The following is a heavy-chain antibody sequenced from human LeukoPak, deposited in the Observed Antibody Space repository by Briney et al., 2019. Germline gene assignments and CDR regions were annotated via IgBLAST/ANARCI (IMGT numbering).Heavy chain of an antibody. CDR1: GFTFSSYW. V-gene: IGHV3-7*01. D-gene: IGHD3-10*01. J-gene: IGHJ5*02. CDR3: VDSDKGRFTRSRDKAKTSMYLQMNSLRAEDTAEYYCARLVNNYDFWSGYFYNSFDP. CDR2: IKQDGSEK. Sequence: GGSLRLSCAASGFTFSSYWMSWVRQPPGKGLEWVANIKQDGSEKYYVASVKGRFTISRDNAKNSLYLQMDSVRGAGTAVNYYVDSDKGRFTRSRDKAKTSMYLQMNSLRAEDTAEYYCARLVNNYDFWSGYFYNSFDPWGQGTLVTVSS.